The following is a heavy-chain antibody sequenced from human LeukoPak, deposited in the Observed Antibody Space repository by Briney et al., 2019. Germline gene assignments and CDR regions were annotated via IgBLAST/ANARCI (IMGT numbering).Heavy chain of an antibody. CDR1: GFTFSGSA. J-gene: IGHJ3*02. D-gene: IGHD3-3*01. CDR2: IGSEANSYAT. V-gene: IGHV3-73*01. Sequence: GGSLRLSCAASGFTFSGSAMHWVRQASGKGLEWVGRIGSEANSYATTYAASVKGRFTISRDASKITAYLQMNSLKTEDTAIYYCTRRSGSRNDAFDIWGQGTMVTVSS. CDR3: TRRSGSRNDAFDI.